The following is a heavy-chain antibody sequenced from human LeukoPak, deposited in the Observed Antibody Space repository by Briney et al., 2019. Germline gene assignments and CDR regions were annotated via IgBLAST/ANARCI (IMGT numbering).Heavy chain of an antibody. V-gene: IGHV1-46*01. CDR3: AKAAAGSQHSYYYYYLDV. Sequence: ASVKVSCKASGYTFTSYYMHWVRQAPGQGLEWMGIINPSGGSTSYAQKFQGRVTMTRDMSTSTVYMELSRLRSDDTAVYYCAKAAAGSQHSYYYYYLDVWGTGTTVTISS. CDR2: INPSGGST. D-gene: IGHD6-13*01. J-gene: IGHJ6*03. CDR1: GYTFTSYY.